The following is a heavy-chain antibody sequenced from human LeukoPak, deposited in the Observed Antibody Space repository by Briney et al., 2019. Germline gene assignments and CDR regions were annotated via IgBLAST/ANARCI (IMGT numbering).Heavy chain of an antibody. CDR1: GGSFSGHY. V-gene: IGHV4-34*01. J-gene: IGHJ6*02. Sequence: KSSETLSLTCAVYGGSFSGHYWSWIRQPPGKGLEWIGEMYHSGSTNYNPSPKSRVTISVDTSKNQFSLRLSSVTAADTAVYFCAQAARIDNYYYGMDVWGQGTTVTVSS. D-gene: IGHD2-15*01. CDR3: AQAARIDNYYYGMDV. CDR2: MYHSGST.